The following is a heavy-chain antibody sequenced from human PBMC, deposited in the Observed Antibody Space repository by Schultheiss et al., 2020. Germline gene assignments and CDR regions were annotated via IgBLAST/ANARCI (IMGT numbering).Heavy chain of an antibody. J-gene: IGHJ6*02. CDR3: AKLDIVANCSGGSCSSSYYYGMDV. CDR1: GFTFSSYG. Sequence: GGSLRLSCAASGFTFSSYGMHWVRQAPGKGLEWVAVISYDGSNKYYADSVKGRFTISRDNSKNTLYLQMNSLRAEDTAVYYCAKLDIVANCSGGSCSSSYYYGMDVWGQGTTVTVSS. CDR2: ISYDGSNK. V-gene: IGHV3-30*18. D-gene: IGHD2-15*01.